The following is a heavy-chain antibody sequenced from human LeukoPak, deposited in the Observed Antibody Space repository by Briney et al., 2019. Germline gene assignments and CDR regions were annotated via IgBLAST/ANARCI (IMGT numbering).Heavy chain of an antibody. Sequence: SETLSLTCDVSGGSIDSTNWWNWVRQPPGKGLEWIGEIHHDGRINYNPSLKSRVTLSVDKSKNQFSLRLNSVTAADTAMYYCARSSGTGTFSYWGQGTLVTVSS. D-gene: IGHD6-25*01. J-gene: IGHJ4*02. CDR1: GGSIDSTNW. V-gene: IGHV4/OR15-8*01. CDR2: IHHDGRI. CDR3: ARSSGTGTFSY.